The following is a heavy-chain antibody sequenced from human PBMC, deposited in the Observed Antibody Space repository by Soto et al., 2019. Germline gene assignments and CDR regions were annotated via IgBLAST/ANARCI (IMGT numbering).Heavy chain of an antibody. CDR1: GFTFSNSW. D-gene: IGHD2-15*01. Sequence: EVQLVESGGGLVQPGGSLRLSCAASGFTFSNSWMSWVRQAPGKGLECVANIKQDGSEKYYVDSVKGRFTISRDNAKNSLYLQMNSLRAEDTAVYYCARDFWGSGYCSGGSCYEGGSFDYWGQGTLVTVSS. CDR2: IKQDGSEK. CDR3: ARDFWGSGYCSGGSCYEGGSFDY. J-gene: IGHJ4*02. V-gene: IGHV3-7*03.